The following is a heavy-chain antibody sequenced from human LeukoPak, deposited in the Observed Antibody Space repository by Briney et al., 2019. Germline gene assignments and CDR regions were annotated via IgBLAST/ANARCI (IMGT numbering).Heavy chain of an antibody. J-gene: IGHJ4*02. Sequence: PGGSLRLSCAASEFTFSAYAMHWIRQAPGRGLEWVAFVWYGGNIKYYADSVKGRFTISRDNSKNTLYLEMNSLRPEDTAVYYCTRDLGTEYNIFDYWGQGTLVTVSS. V-gene: IGHV3-30*02. CDR2: VWYGGNIK. CDR1: EFTFSAYA. CDR3: TRDLGTEYNIFDY. D-gene: IGHD3-9*01.